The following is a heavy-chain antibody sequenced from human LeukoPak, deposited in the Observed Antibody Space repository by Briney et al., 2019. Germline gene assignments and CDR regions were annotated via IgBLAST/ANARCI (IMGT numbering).Heavy chain of an antibody. CDR2: VSYDGGNR. J-gene: IGHJ6*04. V-gene: IGHV3-30*18. D-gene: IGHD3-10*01. CDR1: GFSFSAYD. Sequence: GRSLRLSCAASGFSFSAYDMHWVRQAPGKGLEWVAVVSYDGGNRYHADSVKGRFTISRDNSKNTLYLQVNNLTTEDTAVYFCAKTMVRTAILLNLPSYYYGLDVWGTGTTVTVSS. CDR3: AKTMVRTAILLNLPSYYYGLDV.